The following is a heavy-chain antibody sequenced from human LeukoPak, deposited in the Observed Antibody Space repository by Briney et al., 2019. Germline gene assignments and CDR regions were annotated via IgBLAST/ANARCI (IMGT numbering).Heavy chain of an antibody. D-gene: IGHD3-16*01. V-gene: IGHV3-53*01. CDR1: GFAFGSNY. Sequence: PGGSLRLSCVASGFAFGSNYMSWVRQAPGKGLEWVSLIYSGGAIRYADSVKGRFTISRDNAKNSLYLQMSNLRAEDTAVYFCARGGGLDVWGQGATVTVSS. CDR3: ARGGGLDV. J-gene: IGHJ6*02. CDR2: IYSGGAI.